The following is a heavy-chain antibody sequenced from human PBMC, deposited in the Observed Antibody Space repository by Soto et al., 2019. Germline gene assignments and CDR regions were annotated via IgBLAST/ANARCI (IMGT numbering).Heavy chain of an antibody. D-gene: IGHD1-7*01. CDR2: ITYDGSNK. J-gene: IGHJ4*02. V-gene: IGHV3-30*18. Sequence: GGSLRLSCQASGFNFDNYGMHWVHQAPGKGLEWVAVITYDGSNKYYADSVKGRFTISRDNSKNTLSLHLNTLKPEDTAVYHCAKDRVGGTFYTPLGFWGQGTLVTVPQ. CDR3: AKDRVGGTFYTPLGF. CDR1: GFNFDNYG.